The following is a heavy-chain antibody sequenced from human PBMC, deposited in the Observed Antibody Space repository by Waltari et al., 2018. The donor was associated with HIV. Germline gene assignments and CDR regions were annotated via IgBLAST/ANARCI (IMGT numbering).Heavy chain of an antibody. CDR3: AHTLSSGNKWRVFQH. Sequence: QITLKESGPTLVKPTQTLTLTCTFSGFSLSTTGVGVGWIRQPPGKALAWLALIYWNDDKRYSPSLKSRLTITKDTSKKQVVLTMTNMDPVDTASYYCAHTLSSGNKWRVFQHWGQGTLVTVSS. D-gene: IGHD3-22*01. CDR1: GFSLSTTGVG. V-gene: IGHV2-5*01. J-gene: IGHJ1*01. CDR2: IYWNDDK.